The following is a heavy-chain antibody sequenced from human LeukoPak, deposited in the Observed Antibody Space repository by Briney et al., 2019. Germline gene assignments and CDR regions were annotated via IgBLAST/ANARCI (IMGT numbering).Heavy chain of an antibody. CDR3: ARDTAMANGWFDP. CDR2: INPNSGGT. D-gene: IGHD5-18*01. V-gene: IGHV1-2*02. Sequence: PSVKVSCKASGYTFSNYGFSWVRQAPGQGLEWIGWINPNSGGTNYAQKFQGRVTMTRDTSISTAYMELSRLRSDDTAVYYCARDTAMANGWFDPWGQGTLVTVSS. CDR1: GYTFSNYG. J-gene: IGHJ5*02.